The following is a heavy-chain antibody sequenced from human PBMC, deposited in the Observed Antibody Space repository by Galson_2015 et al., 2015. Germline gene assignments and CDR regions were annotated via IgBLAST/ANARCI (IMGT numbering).Heavy chain of an antibody. Sequence: SLRLSCAASGFTFSSYGMHWVRQAPGKGLEWVAVISYDGSNKYYADSVKGRFTISRDNSKNTLYLQMNSLRAEDTAVYYCAKICSSTSCWDYWGQGTLVTVSS. CDR3: AKICSSTSCWDY. D-gene: IGHD2-2*01. J-gene: IGHJ4*02. CDR1: GFTFSSYG. V-gene: IGHV3-30*18. CDR2: ISYDGSNK.